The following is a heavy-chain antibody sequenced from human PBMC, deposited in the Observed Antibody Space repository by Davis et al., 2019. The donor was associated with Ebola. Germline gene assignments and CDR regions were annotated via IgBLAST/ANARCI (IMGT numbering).Heavy chain of an antibody. V-gene: IGHV3-23*01. J-gene: IGHJ4*02. CDR1: GFTFSSYA. D-gene: IGHD3-16*01. CDR3: AKSTFGAVTYYFDY. Sequence: GGSLRLSCAASGFTFSSYAMSWVRQAPGKGLEWVSGISGSGGSTYYADSEKGRFTISRDNSKNTLYLQMNSLRAEDTAVYYCAKSTFGAVTYYFDYWGQGTLVTVSS. CDR2: ISGSGGST.